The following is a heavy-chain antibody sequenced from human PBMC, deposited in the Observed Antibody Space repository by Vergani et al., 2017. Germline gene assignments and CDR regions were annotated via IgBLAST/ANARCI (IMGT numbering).Heavy chain of an antibody. CDR2: MNPNSGNT. D-gene: IGHD3-16*01. CDR3: ARDHGFGITFGGVCNWFDP. J-gene: IGHJ5*02. V-gene: IGHV1-8*01. Sequence: QVQLVQSGAEVKKPGASVKVSCKASGYTFTSYDINWVRQATGQGLEWMGWMNPNSGNTGYAQKFQGRVTMTRNTSISTAYMELSSLRSEDTAVYYCARDHGFGITFGGVCNWFDPWGQGTLVTVSS. CDR1: GYTFTSYD.